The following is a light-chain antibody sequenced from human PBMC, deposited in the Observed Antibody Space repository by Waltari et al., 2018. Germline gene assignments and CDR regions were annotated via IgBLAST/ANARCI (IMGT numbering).Light chain of an antibody. J-gene: IGKJ2*01. CDR3: QQYGSSFMYT. V-gene: IGKV3-20*01. CDR2: GAS. Sequence: VLPQSPVILSLSPGESAHLSCRASQRLSKNYLAWYRQKPGRAPTLPIYGASSRATGIPDRFSGSGSRTDFSLTINRLEPEDFAVYYCQQYGSSFMYTFGQGTKLEIK. CDR1: QRLSKNY.